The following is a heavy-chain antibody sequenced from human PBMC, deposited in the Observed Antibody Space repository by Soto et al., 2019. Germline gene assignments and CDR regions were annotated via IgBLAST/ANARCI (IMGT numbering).Heavy chain of an antibody. Sequence: SETLSLTCAVYGGSFSGYYWSWIRQPPGKGLEWIGEINHSGSTNYNPSLKSRVTISVDTSKNQFSLKLSSVTAADTAVYYCARVNKYGSGWYIDYWGQGTLVTVSS. CDR1: GGSFSGYY. V-gene: IGHV4-34*01. CDR2: INHSGST. J-gene: IGHJ4*02. CDR3: ARVNKYGSGWYIDY. D-gene: IGHD6-19*01.